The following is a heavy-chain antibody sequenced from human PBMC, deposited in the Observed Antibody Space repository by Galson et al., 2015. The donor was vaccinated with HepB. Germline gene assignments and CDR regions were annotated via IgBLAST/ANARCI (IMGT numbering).Heavy chain of an antibody. V-gene: IGHV3-23*01. CDR1: GFTFGSYA. D-gene: IGHD6-19*01. CDR2: ISASSGST. CDR3: AREEYGSGWYGSVMGDWFDP. J-gene: IGHJ5*02. Sequence: SLRLSCAASGFTFGSYAMSWVRQAPGKGLECVSTISASSGSTNYADSVKGRFTISRANSRNTIYLHMNRLRVEDTAIYYCAREEYGSGWYGSVMGDWFDPWGQGTLVTVSS.